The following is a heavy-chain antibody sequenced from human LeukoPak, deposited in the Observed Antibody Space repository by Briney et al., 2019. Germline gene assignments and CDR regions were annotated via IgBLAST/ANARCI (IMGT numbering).Heavy chain of an antibody. V-gene: IGHV3-21*01. CDR2: ISSSSSYI. J-gene: IGHJ4*02. CDR3: ARGTGAGSGSYYNY. CDR1: GFTFSSYS. D-gene: IGHD3-10*01. Sequence: PGGSLRLSCAASGFTFSSYSMNWVRQAPGKGLEWVSSISSSSSYIYYADSAKGRFTISRDNAKNSLYLQMNSLRAEDTAVYYCARGTGAGSGSYYNYWGQGTLVTVSS.